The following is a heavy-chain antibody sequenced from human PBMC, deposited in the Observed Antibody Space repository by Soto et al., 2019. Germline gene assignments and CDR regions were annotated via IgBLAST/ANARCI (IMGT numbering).Heavy chain of an antibody. Sequence: SETLSLTCAVYGGSFSGYYWSWIRQPPGKGLEWIGEINHSGSTNYNPSLKSRVTISVDTSKNQFSLKLSSVTAADTAVYYCARGQRTVAPWGQGTLVTVSS. D-gene: IGHD6-19*01. V-gene: IGHV4-34*01. CDR3: ARGQRTVAP. J-gene: IGHJ5*02. CDR1: GGSFSGYY. CDR2: INHSGST.